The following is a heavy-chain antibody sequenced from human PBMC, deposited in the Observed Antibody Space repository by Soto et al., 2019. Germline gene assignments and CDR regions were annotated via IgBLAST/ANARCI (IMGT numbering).Heavy chain of an antibody. CDR3: AGVSGDGDFDY. D-gene: IGHD7-27*01. J-gene: IGHJ4*02. CDR2: IYYSGST. Sequence: QVQLQESGPGLVKPSQTLSLTCTVSGGSISSGDYYWSWIRQPPGKGLEWIGYIYYSGSTYYIPSLKSRVTISVDTSKSHSSLKLRSVTAADPAVYYCAGVSGDGDFDYWGQGPLVTVSS. V-gene: IGHV4-30-4*01. CDR1: GGSISSGDYY.